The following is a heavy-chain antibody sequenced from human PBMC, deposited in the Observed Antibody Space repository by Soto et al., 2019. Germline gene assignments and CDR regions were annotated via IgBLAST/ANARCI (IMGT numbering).Heavy chain of an antibody. V-gene: IGHV3-74*01. CDR2: ISPDGRGS. CDR3: TRDYMIRGRDSNWFDP. Sequence: GGSLRLSCAASGFIFSSYWMHWVRQVPGKGLVWLSRISPDGRGSTYADSVKGRLIISRDNAKSTLYLQINSLRAEDSAMYYCTRDYMIRGRDSNWFDPWGQGTLVTVPS. D-gene: IGHD3-16*01. J-gene: IGHJ5*02. CDR1: GFIFSSYW.